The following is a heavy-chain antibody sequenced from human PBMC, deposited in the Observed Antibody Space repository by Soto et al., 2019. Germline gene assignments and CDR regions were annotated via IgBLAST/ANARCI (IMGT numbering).Heavy chain of an antibody. CDR1: GFTFHTSW. CDR2: IKEDGGDK. CDR3: ARCSGDSCYLPLDP. V-gene: IGHV3-7*01. D-gene: IGHD2-15*01. Sequence: EVQLVESGGGLVQPGGSLRLSCAASGFTFHTSWMTWVRQAPGKGLEWVANIKEDGGDKKYVDSVKGRFTIARDNAKKSMYLQMNSLRAEDTAVYYCARCSGDSCYLPLDPWGQGTLVTVSS. J-gene: IGHJ5*02.